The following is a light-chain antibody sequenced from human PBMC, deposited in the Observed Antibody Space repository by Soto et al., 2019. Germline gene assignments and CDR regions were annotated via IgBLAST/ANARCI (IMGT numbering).Light chain of an antibody. CDR3: EHYYSLPFT. CDR2: WAP. V-gene: IGKV4-1*01. Sequence: DIVMTQSPDSLAVSLGERATINCKSSQSVLHSSNNTHYLAWYQQKPGQPPKLLNYWAPTQESAVPDRCSGGGSGADLTRTIRYLQAEGVQVYYCEHYYSLPFTYGPKTKVDIK. CDR1: QSVLHSSNNTHY. J-gene: IGKJ3*01.